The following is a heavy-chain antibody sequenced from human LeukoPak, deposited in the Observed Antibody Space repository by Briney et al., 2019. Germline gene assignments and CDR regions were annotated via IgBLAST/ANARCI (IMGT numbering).Heavy chain of an antibody. Sequence: GRSLRLSCVASGFTFSSYGIHWVRQAPGKGLEWVAVIWYDGNNKYYAGSVKGRFTISRDTSQNTVYLQMNSLRVEDTAVYYCARGYCSGTACDSDYWGQRTLVTVSS. V-gene: IGHV3-33*01. J-gene: IGHJ4*02. CDR3: ARGYCSGTACDSDY. CDR2: IWYDGNNK. D-gene: IGHD2-15*01. CDR1: GFTFSSYG.